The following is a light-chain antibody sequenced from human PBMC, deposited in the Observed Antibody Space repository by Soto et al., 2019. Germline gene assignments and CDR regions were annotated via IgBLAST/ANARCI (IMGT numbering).Light chain of an antibody. V-gene: IGKV3-20*01. CDR2: GAS. CDR1: QSVSSSY. CDR3: QQYGSSPG. Sequence: EIVLTQSPGTLSLSPGERATLSCRASQSVSSSYLAWYQQKPGQAPRLLIYGASSRATGIPDRFSGSGSGTDFTLTISRLEPEDFAVYYCQQYGSSPGFGKGTKVEIK. J-gene: IGKJ1*01.